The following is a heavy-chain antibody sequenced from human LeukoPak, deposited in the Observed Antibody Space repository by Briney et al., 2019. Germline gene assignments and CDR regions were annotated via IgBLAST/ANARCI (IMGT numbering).Heavy chain of an antibody. Sequence: PGGSLRLSCAASGFTFSNHWMHWVRQPPGKGLVWVSRVNKDGGYTNYADSVKGRFTISRDNAKNTVYLQMRSLSAGDTGVYYCVRDGDDFNFDHWLQGSLVSISS. CDR2: VNKDGGYT. CDR1: GFTFSNHW. V-gene: IGHV3-74*01. D-gene: IGHD5-24*01. CDR3: VRDGDDFNFDH. J-gene: IGHJ5*02.